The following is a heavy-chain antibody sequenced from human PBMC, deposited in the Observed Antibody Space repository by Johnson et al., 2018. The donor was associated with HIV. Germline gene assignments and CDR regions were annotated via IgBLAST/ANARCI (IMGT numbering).Heavy chain of an antibody. V-gene: IGHV3-13*01. CDR3: ASAPRFGRVRGSAFDI. D-gene: IGHD3-10*01. Sequence: MQLVESGGGLVQPGGSLRLSCAASGFTFSSYDMHWVRQATGKGLEWVSAIGTAGDTYYPGSVKGRFTISRENAKNSLYLQMNSLRAGDTAVYYCASAPRFGRVRGSAFDIWGQGTMVTVSS. CDR2: IGTAGDT. J-gene: IGHJ3*02. CDR1: GFTFSSYD.